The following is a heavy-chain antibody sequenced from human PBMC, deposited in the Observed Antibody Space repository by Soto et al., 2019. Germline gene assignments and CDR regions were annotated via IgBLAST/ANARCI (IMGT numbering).Heavy chain of an antibody. V-gene: IGHV1-2*02. D-gene: IGHD6-19*01. Sequence: QVQLVQSGAEVTKPGASVKVSCKTSKNTFSGYYLHWARQDPGQGLEWMGWINPNGGGTIYAQKFQGRLTLTRDTSITTAYMELSRLRSDDTAFYYCATSSDWSPLLDYWGQGTLVTVSS. CDR2: INPNGGGT. J-gene: IGHJ4*02. CDR1: KNTFSGYY. CDR3: ATSSDWSPLLDY.